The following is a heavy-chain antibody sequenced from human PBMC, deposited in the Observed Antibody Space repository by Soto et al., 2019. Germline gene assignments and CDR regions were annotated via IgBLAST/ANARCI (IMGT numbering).Heavy chain of an antibody. J-gene: IGHJ4*02. CDR3: VKEGSGWSYLDH. CDR1: SDSISSTNW. CDR2: IYHSGSI. Sequence: QVQLQESGPGLVKPSGTLSLSCVVSSDSISSTNWWSWVRQPPGRGLEWIGAIYHSGSINYNPSLRSRATISVDKSKNQFSLNLISVTAADTAVYFCVKEGSGWSYLDHWGQGILVTVSS. D-gene: IGHD6-19*01. V-gene: IGHV4-4*02.